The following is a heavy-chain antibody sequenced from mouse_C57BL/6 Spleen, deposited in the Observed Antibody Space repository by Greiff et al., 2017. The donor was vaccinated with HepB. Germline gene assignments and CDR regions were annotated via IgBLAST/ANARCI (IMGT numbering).Heavy chain of an antibody. CDR3: ARRGLINRYYAMDY. V-gene: IGHV1-64*01. CDR1: GYTFTSYW. D-gene: IGHD1-1*01. J-gene: IGHJ4*01. CDR2: IHPNSGST. Sequence: QVQLQQPGAELVKPGASVKLSCKASGYTFTSYWMHWVKQRPGQGLEWIGMIHPNSGSTNYNEKFKSKATLTVDKSSSTAYMQLSSLTSEDSAVYYCARRGLINRYYAMDYWGQGTSVTVSS.